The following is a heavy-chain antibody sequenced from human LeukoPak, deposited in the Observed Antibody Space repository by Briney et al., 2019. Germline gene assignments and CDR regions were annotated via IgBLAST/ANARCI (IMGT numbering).Heavy chain of an antibody. CDR2: IYTSGST. CDR1: GGSISSGSYY. D-gene: IGHD3-22*01. V-gene: IGHV4-61*09. Sequence: SETLSLTCTVSGGSISSGSYYWSWIRQPAGKGLEWIGHIYTSGSTNYNPSLKSRVTISVDTSKNQFSLKLSSVTAADTAVYYCARGTYYYDSSGYYSHYYYYYMDVWGKGTTVTISS. CDR3: ARGTYYYDSSGYYSHYYYYYMDV. J-gene: IGHJ6*03.